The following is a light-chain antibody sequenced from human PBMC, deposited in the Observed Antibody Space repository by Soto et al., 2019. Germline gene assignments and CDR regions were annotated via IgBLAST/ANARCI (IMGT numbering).Light chain of an antibody. CDR3: QSYDSSLSGSV. J-gene: IGLJ2*01. CDR1: SSNIGAGYD. CDR2: GNS. V-gene: IGLV1-40*01. Sequence: QSVLTQPPSVSGAPGQRVTISCTGSSSNIGAGYDVHWYQQLPGTAPKLLSYGNSNRPSGVPDRCSGSKSGTSASLAITGLQAEYYADYYCQSYDSSLSGSVFGGGTKLTVL.